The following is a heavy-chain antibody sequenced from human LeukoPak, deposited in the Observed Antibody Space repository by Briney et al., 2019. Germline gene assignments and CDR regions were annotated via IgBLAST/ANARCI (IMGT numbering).Heavy chain of an antibody. CDR3: VRLPTGFPNWFDP. Sequence: PSETLSLTCSVSGGSISSRPYYWGWIRQSPGKGLEWIGSVSYSGSTYYNPSVRSRVTISVDTSKNQFCLNLTSVTAADTSVYYCVRLPTGFPNWFDPWGQGTLVTVSS. J-gene: IGHJ5*02. D-gene: IGHD3-10*01. V-gene: IGHV4-39*01. CDR1: GGSISSRPYY. CDR2: VSYSGST.